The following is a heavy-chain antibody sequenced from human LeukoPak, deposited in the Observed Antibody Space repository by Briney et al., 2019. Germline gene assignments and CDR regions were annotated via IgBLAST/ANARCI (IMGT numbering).Heavy chain of an antibody. CDR1: GFTFDDYG. J-gene: IGHJ4*02. V-gene: IGHV3-20*01. CDR3: ARGFPTYYYDSSGYYPDY. D-gene: IGHD3-22*01. CDR2: IDWNGGST. Sequence: GGSLRLSCAASGFTFDDYGMSWVRQAPGKGLEWVSGIDWNGGSTGYADSVKGRFTISRDNAKNSLYLQMNSLRVEDTALYHCARGFPTYYYDSSGYYPDYWGQGTLVTVSS.